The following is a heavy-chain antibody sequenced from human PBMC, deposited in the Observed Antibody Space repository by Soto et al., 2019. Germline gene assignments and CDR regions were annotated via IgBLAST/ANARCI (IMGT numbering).Heavy chain of an antibody. CDR1: GFTFSSYA. Sequence: GGSLRLSCAASGFTFSSYAMSWVRQAPGKGLEWVSAISGSGGSTYYADSVKGRFTISRDNSKNTLYLQMNSLRAEDTAVYYCAKVGEKPRYCSGGSCYPNYFDYWGQGTLVTVSS. V-gene: IGHV3-23*01. CDR3: AKVGEKPRYCSGGSCYPNYFDY. J-gene: IGHJ4*02. D-gene: IGHD2-15*01. CDR2: ISGSGGST.